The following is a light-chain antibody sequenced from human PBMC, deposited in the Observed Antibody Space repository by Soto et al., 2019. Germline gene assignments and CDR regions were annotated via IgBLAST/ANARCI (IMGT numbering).Light chain of an antibody. Sequence: EIVLTQSPGTLSLSPGERATLSCRASQTLTSSYLAWYQQKPGQAPRLLIYGASSRATGIPDRFSGSGSGTDFTLTIRRLEPEEFEVYYCQQYASAPYTFGQGTKLEIK. V-gene: IGKV3-20*01. CDR2: GAS. CDR3: QQYASAPYT. J-gene: IGKJ2*01. CDR1: QTLTSSY.